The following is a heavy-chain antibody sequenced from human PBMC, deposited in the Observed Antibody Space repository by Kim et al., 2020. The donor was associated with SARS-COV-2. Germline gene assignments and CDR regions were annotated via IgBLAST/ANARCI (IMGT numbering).Heavy chain of an antibody. CDR3: VRDSYIRNIYYGMDV. D-gene: IGHD3-3*02. J-gene: IGHJ6*02. CDR2: INTDGRAT. Sequence: GGSLRLSCAASGFIFSNYWMHWFRQGPGKGLVWVSRINTDGRATAYADSVKGRFTISRDNAKNTLYLQMNSLRAEDTAVYYCVRDSYIRNIYYGMDVWGQGTTVSVS. V-gene: IGHV3-74*03. CDR1: GFIFSNYW.